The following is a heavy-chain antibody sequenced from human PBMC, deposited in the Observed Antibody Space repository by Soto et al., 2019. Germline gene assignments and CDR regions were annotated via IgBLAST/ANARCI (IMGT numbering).Heavy chain of an antibody. V-gene: IGHV1-18*01. CDR2: ISVHNGNT. J-gene: IGHJ3*01. D-gene: IGHD7-27*01. Sequence: VQVVQSGAEVKKPGASVKVSCKTSVNIFNTNGFTWARQAPGQGLEWMGWISVHNGNTNYAHKLQGRITLTTDTSTSTGYMELTTLSSDDTAIYYRATTLLDDLGAFDSGAQGTVVTVS. CDR3: ATTLLDDLGAFDS. CDR1: VNIFNTNG.